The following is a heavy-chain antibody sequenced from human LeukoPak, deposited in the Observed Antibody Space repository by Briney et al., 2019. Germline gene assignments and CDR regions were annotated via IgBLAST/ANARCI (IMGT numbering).Heavy chain of an antibody. CDR1: GGSISSGGYY. Sequence: SETLSLTCTVSGGSISSGGYYWSWIRQHPGKGLEWIGYIYYSGSTYYNPSLKSRVTISVDTSKNQFSLKLSSVTAADTAVYYCARDIRRYYYDSSGYYYFDYWGQGTLVTVSS. J-gene: IGHJ4*02. CDR2: IYYSGST. D-gene: IGHD3-22*01. CDR3: ARDIRRYYYDSSGYYYFDY. V-gene: IGHV4-31*03.